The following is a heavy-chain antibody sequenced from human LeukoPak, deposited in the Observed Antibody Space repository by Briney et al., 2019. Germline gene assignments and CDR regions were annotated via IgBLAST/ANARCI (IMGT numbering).Heavy chain of an antibody. V-gene: IGHV3-11*04. Sequence: GGSLRLSCAASGFTFSDYYMSWIRQAPGKGLEWVSYISSSGSTIYYADSVKGRFTISRDNAKNSLYLQMNSLRAEDTAVYYCARDPYYDFWSGYYSSANYMDVWGKGTTVTVSS. CDR2: ISSSGSTI. CDR3: ARDPYYDFWSGYYSSANYMDV. CDR1: GFTFSDYY. D-gene: IGHD3-3*01. J-gene: IGHJ6*03.